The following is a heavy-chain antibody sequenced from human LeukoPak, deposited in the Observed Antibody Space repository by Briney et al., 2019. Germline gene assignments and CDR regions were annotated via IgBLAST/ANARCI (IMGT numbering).Heavy chain of an antibody. V-gene: IGHV1-2*02. CDR3: AKDRSKGSYGDEFDF. Sequence: GASVKVSCKASGYTFTGYYMHWVRQAPGQGLEWMGWINPNSGGTNYAQKFQGRVTMTRDTSISTAYMELSRLRSEDTAVYYCAKDRSKGSYGDEFDFWGQGTLVTVSS. CDR2: INPNSGGT. CDR1: GYTFTGYY. J-gene: IGHJ4*02. D-gene: IGHD3-10*01.